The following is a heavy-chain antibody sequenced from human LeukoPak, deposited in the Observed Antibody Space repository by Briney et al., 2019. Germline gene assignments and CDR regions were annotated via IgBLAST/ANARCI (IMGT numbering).Heavy chain of an antibody. CDR3: AREFFDSSGYYHEYYFDY. D-gene: IGHD3-22*01. J-gene: IGHJ4*02. Sequence: ASVKVSCKASGGTFISYAISWVRQAPGQGGEWMGRIIPIFGTANYAQKFQGRVTITTDESTSTAYMELSSLRSEDTAVYYCAREFFDSSGYYHEYYFDYWGQGTLVTVSS. CDR1: GGTFISYA. V-gene: IGHV1-69*05. CDR2: IIPIFGTA.